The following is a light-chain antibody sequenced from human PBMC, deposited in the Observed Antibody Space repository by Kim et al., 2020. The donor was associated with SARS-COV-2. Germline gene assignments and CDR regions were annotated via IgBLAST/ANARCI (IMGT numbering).Light chain of an antibody. CDR1: SSDVGGYNY. CDR3: SSYTSSSILV. J-gene: IGLJ3*02. CDR2: DVS. Sequence: QSALTQPASVSGSPGQSITISCTGTSSDVGGYNYVSWYQHHPGKAPELMIYDVSKRPSGVSNRFSGSKSGNTASLTISGLQAEDEADYYCSSYTSSSILVFGGGT. V-gene: IGLV2-14*03.